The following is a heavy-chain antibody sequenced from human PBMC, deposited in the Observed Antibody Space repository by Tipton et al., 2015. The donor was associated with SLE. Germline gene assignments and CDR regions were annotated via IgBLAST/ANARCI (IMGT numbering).Heavy chain of an antibody. V-gene: IGHV4-39*01. CDR1: GGSIGSSSYY. CDR2: IYYSGST. Sequence: TLSLTCTVSGGSIGSSSYYWGWIRQPPGKGLEWIGSIYYSGSTYYNPSLKSRVTISVDTSKNQFSLKLSSVTAADTAVYYCARALRGGSGRGWFDPWGQGTLVTVSS. D-gene: IGHD6-19*01. CDR3: ARALRGGSGRGWFDP. J-gene: IGHJ5*02.